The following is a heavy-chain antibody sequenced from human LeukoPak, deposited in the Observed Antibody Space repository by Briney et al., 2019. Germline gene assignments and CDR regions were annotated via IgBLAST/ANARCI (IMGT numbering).Heavy chain of an antibody. V-gene: IGHV4-39*01. CDR1: GGSISSSHYY. J-gene: IGHJ4*02. CDR2: IYYSGST. CDR3: AQIGGYCSSTSCLDY. D-gene: IGHD2-2*01. Sequence: SETLSLTCTVSGGSISSSHYYWGWIRQPPGKALEWIGSIYYSGSTYYNPSLKSRVTISVDTSKNQFSLKLSSVTAADTAVYYCAQIGGYCSSTSCLDYWGQGTLVTVSS.